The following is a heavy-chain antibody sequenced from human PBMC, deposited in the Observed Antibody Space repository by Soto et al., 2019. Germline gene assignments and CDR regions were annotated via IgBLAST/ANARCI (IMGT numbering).Heavy chain of an antibody. D-gene: IGHD3-10*01. V-gene: IGHV4-30-4*01. CDR1: GGSISSGDYY. J-gene: IGHJ6*02. CDR2: IYYIGST. CDR3: GRESRYYYGSGSYSCSAYGMDV. Sequence: QVQLQESGPGLVKPSQTLSLTCTVSGGSISSGDYYWSGIRQPPRKGLEWSGYIYYIGSTYYNPSLKRRVTLSGDTSKNQFGLKLSSVSAAAAAVYYCGRESRYYYGSGSYSCSAYGMDVWGQGTTVTVSS.